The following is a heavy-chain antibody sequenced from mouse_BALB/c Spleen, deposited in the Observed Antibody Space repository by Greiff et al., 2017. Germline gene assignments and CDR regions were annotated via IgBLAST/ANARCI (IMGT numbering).Heavy chain of an antibody. CDR3: ARIPLGYWYFDV. J-gene: IGHJ1*01. V-gene: IGHV1S81*02. CDR1: GYTFTSYW. CDR2: INPSNGRT. Sequence: VQLQQPGAELVKPGASVKLSCKASGYTFTSYWMHWVKQRPGQGLEWIGEINPSNGRTNYNEKFKSKATLTVDKSSSTAYMQLSSLTSEDSAVYYCARIPLGYWYFDVWGAGTTVTVSS.